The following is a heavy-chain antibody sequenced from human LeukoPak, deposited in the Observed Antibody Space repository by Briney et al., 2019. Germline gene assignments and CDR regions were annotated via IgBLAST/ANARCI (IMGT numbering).Heavy chain of an antibody. V-gene: IGHV3-30*02. Sequence: PGGSLRLSCAASGFTFSSYGMHWVRQAPGKGLEWVAFIRYDGSNKYYADSVKGRFTISRDNSKNTLYLQMNSLRAEDTAVYYCAKEAIQLWPSVDYWGQGTLVTVSS. CDR2: IRYDGSNK. J-gene: IGHJ4*02. CDR1: GFTFSSYG. D-gene: IGHD5-18*01. CDR3: AKEAIQLWPSVDY.